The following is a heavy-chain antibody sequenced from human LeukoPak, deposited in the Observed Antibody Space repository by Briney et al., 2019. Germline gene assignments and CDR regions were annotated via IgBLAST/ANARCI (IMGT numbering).Heavy chain of an antibody. Sequence: GGSLRLSCVASGFTFSSYAMTWVRQAPGKGLEWVSTISGSGNSSHYADSVKGRFTISRDNSNNTLYLQMNSLRAEDTAVYYCAKKEASSVAGSTDIWGQGTMVTVSS. J-gene: IGHJ3*02. CDR2: ISGSGNSS. CDR1: GFTFSSYA. D-gene: IGHD6-19*01. V-gene: IGHV3-23*01. CDR3: AKKEASSVAGSTDI.